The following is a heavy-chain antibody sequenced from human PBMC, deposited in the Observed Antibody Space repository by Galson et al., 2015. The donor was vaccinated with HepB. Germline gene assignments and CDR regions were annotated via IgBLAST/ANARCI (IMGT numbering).Heavy chain of an antibody. CDR2: ISGSGGST. V-gene: IGHV3-23*01. Sequence: SLRLSCAASGFTFSSYAMSWVRQAPGKGLERVSAISGSGGSTYYADSVKGRFTISRDNSKNTLYLQMNSLRAEDTAVYYCAKLGGRDQYSSGYYSEYFQHWGQGTLVTVSS. J-gene: IGHJ1*01. D-gene: IGHD3-22*01. CDR3: AKLGGRDQYSSGYYSEYFQH. CDR1: GFTFSSYA.